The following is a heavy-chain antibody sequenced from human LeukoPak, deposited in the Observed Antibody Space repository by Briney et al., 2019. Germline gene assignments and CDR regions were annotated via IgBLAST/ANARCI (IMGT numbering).Heavy chain of an antibody. V-gene: IGHV3-13*04. D-gene: IGHD6-19*01. J-gene: IGHJ4*02. CDR1: GFTFSSYD. CDR2: IGTAGDT. Sequence: GGSLRLSCAASGFTFSSYDMHCVRQATGKCLEWVSAIGTAGDTYYPGSVKGRFTISRENAKNSLYLQMNSLRAGDTAVYYCARAVAGTFYFDYWGQGTLVTVSS. CDR3: ARAVAGTFYFDY.